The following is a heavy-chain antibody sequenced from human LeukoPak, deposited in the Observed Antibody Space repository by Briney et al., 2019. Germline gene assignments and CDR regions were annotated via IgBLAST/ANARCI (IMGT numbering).Heavy chain of an antibody. CDR3: ATSPFSSGWYPLSY. Sequence: SETLSLTCTVSGDSIITSRYYWAWIRQPPGKGLEWIGSISYSGSTNYDPSLKSRVTISVDKSKNQFSLKLSSVTAADTAVYYCATSPFSSGWYPLSYWGQGTLVTVSS. CDR1: GDSIITSRYY. CDR2: ISYSGST. D-gene: IGHD6-19*01. V-gene: IGHV4-39*07. J-gene: IGHJ4*02.